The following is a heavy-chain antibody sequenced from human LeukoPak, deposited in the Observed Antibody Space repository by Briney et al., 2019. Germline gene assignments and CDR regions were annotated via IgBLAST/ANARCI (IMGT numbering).Heavy chain of an antibody. J-gene: IGHJ2*01. CDR3: ARVAGDWYFDL. V-gene: IGHV4-59*12. CDR1: GGSISSYY. D-gene: IGHD6-19*01. Sequence: NTSETLSLTCTVSGGSISSYYWSWIRQPPGKGLEWIGSIYYSGSTYYNPSLRSRVTISVDTSKNQFSLKLSSVTAADTAVYYCARVAGDWYFDLWGRGTLVTVSS. CDR2: IYYSGST.